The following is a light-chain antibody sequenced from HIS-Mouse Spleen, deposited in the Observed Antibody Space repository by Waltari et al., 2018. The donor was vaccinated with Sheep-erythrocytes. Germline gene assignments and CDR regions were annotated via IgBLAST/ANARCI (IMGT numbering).Light chain of an antibody. J-gene: IGLJ3*02. CDR2: EGS. Sequence: QSALTQPASVSGSPGQSITISCTGTSSAVGSYNLVSCYQQHPGKSPKLMIYEGSKRPSGVSNRFSGSKSGNTASLTISGLQAEDEADYYCCSYAGSSTPWVFGGGTKLTVL. V-gene: IGLV2-23*01. CDR3: CSYAGSSTPWV. CDR1: SSAVGSYNL.